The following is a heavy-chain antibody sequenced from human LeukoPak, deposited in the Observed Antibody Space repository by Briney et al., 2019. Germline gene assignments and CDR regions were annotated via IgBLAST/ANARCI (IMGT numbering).Heavy chain of an antibody. V-gene: IGHV4-61*02. CDR2: IYTSGST. CDR3: ARGPTYCSSSSCLQGE. J-gene: IGHJ4*02. Sequence: SETLSLTCTVSGGSISSGSYYWSWIRQPAGKGLEWIGRIYTSGSTNYNPSLKSRVTISVDTSKNQFALKLSSVTAADTAVYYCARGPTYCSSSSCLQGEWGQGTLVTVSS. D-gene: IGHD2-15*01. CDR1: GGSISSGSYY.